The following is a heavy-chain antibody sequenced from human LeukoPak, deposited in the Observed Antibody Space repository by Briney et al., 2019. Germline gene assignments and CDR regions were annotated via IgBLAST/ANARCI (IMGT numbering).Heavy chain of an antibody. D-gene: IGHD3-16*02. V-gene: IGHV4-39*01. CDR3: GRHAPYRNFDH. Sequence: SETLSLPCTLSGGSINTNDYYWGWIRQPPGKGLEWIGSFGHGRNAFYNPSLQSRVTISVDASTNQFSLRLTSVTAADTAMYYCGRHAPYRNFDHWGQGILVTVSS. CDR2: FGHGRNA. J-gene: IGHJ5*02. CDR1: GGSINTNDYY.